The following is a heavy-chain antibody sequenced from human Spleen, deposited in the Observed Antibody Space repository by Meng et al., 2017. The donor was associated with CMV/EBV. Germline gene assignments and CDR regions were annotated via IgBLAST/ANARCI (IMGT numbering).Heavy chain of an antibody. CDR1: GFTFTDYW. V-gene: IGHV3-74*01. CDR2: INSDGSST. Sequence: GGSLRLSCAASGFTFTDYWMHWVRQAPGKGLVWVSRINSDGSSTSYVDSVKGRFTISRDNAKNILHLQMSSLRPDDTAVYFCTRFDDWGQGTLVTVSS. J-gene: IGHJ4*02. CDR3: TRFDD.